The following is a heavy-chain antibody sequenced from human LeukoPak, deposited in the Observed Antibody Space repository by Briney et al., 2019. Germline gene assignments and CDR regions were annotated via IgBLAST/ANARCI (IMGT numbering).Heavy chain of an antibody. Sequence: GGSLRLSCVGSGFTFGNYWMHWARQAPGKGLVWVSRINSDGTTTSYADFVQGRFTISRDNAKNTLNLRMNSLTGEDTGVYYCARGEYGDYVFDYWGQGSLVSVSS. J-gene: IGHJ4*02. CDR2: INSDGTTT. D-gene: IGHD4-17*01. V-gene: IGHV3-74*01. CDR3: ARGEYGDYVFDY. CDR1: GFTFGNYW.